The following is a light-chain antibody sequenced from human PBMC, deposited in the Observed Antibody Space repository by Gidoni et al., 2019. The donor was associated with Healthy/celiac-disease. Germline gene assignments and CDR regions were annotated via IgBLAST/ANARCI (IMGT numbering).Light chain of an antibody. V-gene: IGKV1-39*01. CDR2: AAS. J-gene: IGKJ4*01. CDR3: QQSYSTPLT. Sequence: DIQMTQSPSSLSASVGDRVTITCRASQSISSYFNWYQQKPGKAPKLLIYAASSLQSGVPSRFSGSGSGTDFTLTISRQQPEDFATYYWQQSYSTPLTFGGGTKVEIK. CDR1: QSISSY.